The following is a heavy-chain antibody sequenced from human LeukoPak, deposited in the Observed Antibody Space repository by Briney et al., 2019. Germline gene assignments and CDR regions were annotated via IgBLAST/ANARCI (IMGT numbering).Heavy chain of an antibody. CDR1: GNTLTDLS. J-gene: IGHJ5*02. D-gene: IGHD6-6*01. Sequence: GASVKVSCKVSGNTLTDLSINWVRQSPGKGLEWMGGFDPEEGDTIYAQKLQGRVTMTTDTSTSTAYMELRSLRSDDTAVYYCARDGQSIAARRRGDWFDPRGQGTLVTVSS. CDR2: FDPEEGDT. CDR3: ARDGQSIAARRRGDWFDP. V-gene: IGHV1-24*01.